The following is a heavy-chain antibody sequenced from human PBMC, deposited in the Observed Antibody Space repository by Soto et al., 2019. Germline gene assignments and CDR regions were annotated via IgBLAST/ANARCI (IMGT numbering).Heavy chain of an antibody. V-gene: IGHV4-4*02. D-gene: IGHD6-6*01. CDR3: ARDRGYSSSSGIYYYYGMDV. Sequence: QVQLQESGPGLVKPSGTLSLTCAVSGGSISSSNWWSWVRQPPGKGLEWIGEIYHSGSTNYNPSLKSRVTISVDKSKNQFSLKLSSVTAADTAVYYCARDRGYSSSSGIYYYYGMDVWGQGTTVTVSS. CDR2: IYHSGST. J-gene: IGHJ6*02. CDR1: GGSISSSNW.